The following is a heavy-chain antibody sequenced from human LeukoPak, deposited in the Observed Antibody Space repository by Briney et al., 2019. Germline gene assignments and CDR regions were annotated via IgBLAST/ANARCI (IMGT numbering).Heavy chain of an antibody. D-gene: IGHD3-10*01. J-gene: IGHJ4*02. CDR3: ASMVRGVRSA. CDR1: GFTVSSNY. CDR2: IYSGGST. V-gene: IGHV3-66*01. Sequence: GGSLRLSCAASGFTVSSNYMSWVRQAPGKGLEWVSVIYSGGSTYYADSVKGRFTISRDNSKNTLYLQMNSPRAEDAAVYYCASMVRGVRSAWGQGTLVTVSS.